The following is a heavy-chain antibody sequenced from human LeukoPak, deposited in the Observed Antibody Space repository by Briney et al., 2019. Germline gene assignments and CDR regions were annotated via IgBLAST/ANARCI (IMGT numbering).Heavy chain of an antibody. V-gene: IGHV5-51*01. D-gene: IGHD6-19*01. CDR3: ARLGVAVAGTKYLQH. CDR1: GYSFTSYW. CDR2: IYPGDSDT. Sequence: GESLKISCKGSGYSFTSYWIGWVRQMPGKGLEWMGIIYPGDSDTRYSPSFQGQVTISADKSISTAYLQWSSLKASDTATYYCARLGVAVAGTKYLQHWGQGTLVTVSS. J-gene: IGHJ1*01.